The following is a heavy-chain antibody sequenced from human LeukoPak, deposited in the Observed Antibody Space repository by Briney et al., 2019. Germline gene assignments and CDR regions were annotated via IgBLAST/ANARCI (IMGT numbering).Heavy chain of an antibody. J-gene: IGHJ4*02. CDR2: VSDDGSNK. CDR1: GFTFSSYG. Sequence: PGGSLRLSCAASGFTFSSYGMPWVRQAPGKGLGWMAVVSDDGSNKYYEDSVRGRFTISRDNSKNTLYLQMSSLRDEDTAVYYCAKPRLRGGYLFDYWGQGTLVTVSS. CDR3: AKPRLRGGYLFDY. V-gene: IGHV3-30*18. D-gene: IGHD5-12*01.